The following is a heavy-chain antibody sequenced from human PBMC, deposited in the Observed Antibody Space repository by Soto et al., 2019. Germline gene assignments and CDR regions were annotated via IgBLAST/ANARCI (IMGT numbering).Heavy chain of an antibody. D-gene: IGHD2-15*01. Sequence: SVKVSCKASGGTFSSYAISWVRQAPGQGLEWMGGIIPIFGTANYAQKFQGRVTITADKSTSTAYMELSSLRSEDTAVYYCARVSTGCSGGSCYLFHRDYYYYYGMDVWGQGTTVTVSS. J-gene: IGHJ6*02. V-gene: IGHV1-69*06. CDR3: ARVSTGCSGGSCYLFHRDYYYYYGMDV. CDR2: IIPIFGTA. CDR1: GGTFSSYA.